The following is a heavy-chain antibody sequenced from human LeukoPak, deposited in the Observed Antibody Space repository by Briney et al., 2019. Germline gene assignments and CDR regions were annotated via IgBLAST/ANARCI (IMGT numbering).Heavy chain of an antibody. CDR3: AKTRVRILGYCSGGSCYGNYFDY. J-gene: IGHJ4*02. CDR1: GFTFSSYA. Sequence: PGGSLRLSCAASGFTFSSYAMSWVRQAPGKGLEWVSAISGSGGSTYYADSVKGRFTISRDNSKNTLYLQMNGLRAEDTAVYYCAKTRVRILGYCSGGSCYGNYFDYWGQGTLVTVSS. D-gene: IGHD2-15*01. CDR2: ISGSGGST. V-gene: IGHV3-23*01.